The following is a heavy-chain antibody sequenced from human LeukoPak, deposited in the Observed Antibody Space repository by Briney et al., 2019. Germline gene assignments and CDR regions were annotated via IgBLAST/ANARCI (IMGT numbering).Heavy chain of an antibody. D-gene: IGHD6-6*01. CDR3: ARLTYSSSYYFDY. V-gene: IGHV4-39*01. J-gene: IGHJ4*02. CDR2: IYYSGST. CDR1: GGSISSSSYY. Sequence: PSETLSLTCTVSGGSISSSSYYWGWIRQPPGKGLEWIGSIYYSGSTYYNPSPKSRVTISVDTSKNQFSLKLSSVTAADTAVYYCARLTYSSSYYFDYWGQGTLVTVSS.